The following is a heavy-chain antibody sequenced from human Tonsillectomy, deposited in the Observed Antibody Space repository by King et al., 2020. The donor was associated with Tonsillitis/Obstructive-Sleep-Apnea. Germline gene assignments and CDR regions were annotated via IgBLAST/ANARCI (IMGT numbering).Heavy chain of an antibody. CDR3: ARMANILTGYYNEGFDS. CDR2: IFSNDET. Sequence: TLKESGPVLVKPPETLTLTCTVSGFSLSNARMGVSWIRQPPGKALEWLAHIFSNDETSYSSSLKSRLTISKDTSKSQVVLIMTDMDPVDTGTYYCARMANILTGYYNEGFDSWGQGTLVTVSS. V-gene: IGHV2-26*01. D-gene: IGHD3-9*01. J-gene: IGHJ4*02. CDR1: GFSLSNARMG.